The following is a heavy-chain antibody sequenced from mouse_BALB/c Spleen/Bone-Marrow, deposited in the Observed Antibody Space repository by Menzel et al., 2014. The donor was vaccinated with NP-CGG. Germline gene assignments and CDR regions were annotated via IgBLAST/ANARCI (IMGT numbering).Heavy chain of an antibody. CDR3: TRRGNWEDFDY. V-gene: IGHV5-17*02. D-gene: IGHD4-1*01. CDR2: ISSGSSTI. J-gene: IGHJ2*01. Sequence: DVKLVESGGGLVQPGGSRKLSCAASGFTFSSFGMHWVRQAPERGLEWVAYISSGSSTIFYADTVKGRLTISRDNPKNTLFLQMTSLRSEDTAMYYCTRRGNWEDFDYWGQGTTLTVSS. CDR1: GFTFSSFG.